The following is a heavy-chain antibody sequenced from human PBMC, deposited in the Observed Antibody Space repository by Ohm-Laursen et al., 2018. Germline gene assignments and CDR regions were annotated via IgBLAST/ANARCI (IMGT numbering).Heavy chain of an antibody. CDR2: IWYDGSNK. D-gene: IGHD6-13*01. J-gene: IGHJ6*02. CDR3: ARDDGIAAAGTGYYYGMDV. Sequence: SLRLSCAAPGFTFSSYGMHWVRQAPGKGLEWVAVIWYDGSNKYYADSVKGRFTISRDNSKNTLYLQMNSLRAEDTAVYYCARDDGIAAAGTGYYYGMDVWGQGTTVTVSS. CDR1: GFTFSSYG. V-gene: IGHV3-33*01.